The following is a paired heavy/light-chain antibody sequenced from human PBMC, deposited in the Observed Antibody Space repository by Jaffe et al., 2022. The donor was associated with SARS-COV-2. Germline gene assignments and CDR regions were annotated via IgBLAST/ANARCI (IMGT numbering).Heavy chain of an antibody. J-gene: IGHJ1*01. CDR3: TYDYGDYAGHGDQH. V-gene: IGHV3-15*01. Sequence: EVQLVESGGGLVEPGGSLKLSCAASGFIFSNAWMSWVRQGPGKGLEWVGRIKSKTDGGTTDYAAPVKGRFTISRDDSKNTLYLQMNSLKTEDTAVYYCTYDYGDYAGHGDQHWGQGTLVTVSS. CDR2: IKSKTDGGTT. CDR1: GFIFSNAW. D-gene: IGHD4-17*01.
Light chain of an antibody. CDR3: QQYGSSPYT. CDR2: GAS. J-gene: IGKJ2*01. V-gene: IGKV3-20*01. CDR1: QSVSSSY. Sequence: EIVLTQFPGTLSLSPGERATLSCRASQSVSSSYLAWYQQKPGQAPRLLIYGASSRATGIPDRFSGSGSGTDFTLTISRLEPEDFAVYYCQQYGSSPYTFGQGTKLEIK.